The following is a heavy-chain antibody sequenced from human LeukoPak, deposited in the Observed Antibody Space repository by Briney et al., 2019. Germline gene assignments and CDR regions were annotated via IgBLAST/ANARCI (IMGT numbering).Heavy chain of an antibody. CDR1: GGSISSGGYY. D-gene: IGHD5-24*01. Sequence: SETLSLTCTVSGGSISSGGYYWTWIRQHPGKGLEWIGYIYYSGTTNYNPSLKSRVTMSVDTSKNQFSLKLSSVTAADTAVYYCARSRGGRDGYNYDYWGQRTLVTVSS. J-gene: IGHJ4*02. CDR2: IYYSGTT. CDR3: ARSRGGRDGYNYDY. V-gene: IGHV4-61*08.